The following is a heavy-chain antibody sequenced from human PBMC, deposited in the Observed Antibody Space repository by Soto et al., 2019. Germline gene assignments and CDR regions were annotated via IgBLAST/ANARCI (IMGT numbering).Heavy chain of an antibody. CDR3: TTEDLYYYDSSGYPIPIDY. CDR1: GFTFSNAW. Sequence: EVQLVESGGGLVKPGGSLRLSCAASGFTFSNAWMSWVRQAPGKGLEWVGRIKSKTDGGTTDYAAPVKGRFTISRDDSKNTLYLQMNSLKTEDTAVYYCTTEDLYYYDSSGYPIPIDYWGQGTLVTVSS. V-gene: IGHV3-15*01. CDR2: IKSKTDGGTT. J-gene: IGHJ4*02. D-gene: IGHD3-22*01.